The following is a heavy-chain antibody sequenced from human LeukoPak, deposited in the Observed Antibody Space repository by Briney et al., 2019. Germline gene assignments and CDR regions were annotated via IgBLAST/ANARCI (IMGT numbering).Heavy chain of an antibody. Sequence: GGSLRLSCAASGLTLSSHAMEWVRQAPGKGLEWVADIKQDGSEKYYVDSVKGRFTISRDNAKNSLYLQMNSLRAEDTAVYYCARGIVVVPAALFDPWGQATLVTVSS. CDR3: ARGIVVVPAALFDP. D-gene: IGHD2-2*01. J-gene: IGHJ5*02. CDR2: IKQDGSEK. CDR1: GLTLSSHA. V-gene: IGHV3-7*03.